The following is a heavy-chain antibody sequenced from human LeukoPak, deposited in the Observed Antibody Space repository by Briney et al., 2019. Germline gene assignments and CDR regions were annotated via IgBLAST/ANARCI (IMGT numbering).Heavy chain of an antibody. J-gene: IGHJ6*03. CDR1: GCSISSSSYY. V-gene: IGHV4-39*01. CDR3: VTYSTGGGLYYYMDV. D-gene: IGHD6-25*01. Sequence: SETLSLTCTVSGCSISSSSYYWGWLRQPPGKGLEWIGSIYYSGSTYYNPSLKSRVTISVDTSKNQFSLKLSSVTAADTAVYYCVTYSTGGGLYYYMDVWGKGTTVTVSS. CDR2: IYYSGST.